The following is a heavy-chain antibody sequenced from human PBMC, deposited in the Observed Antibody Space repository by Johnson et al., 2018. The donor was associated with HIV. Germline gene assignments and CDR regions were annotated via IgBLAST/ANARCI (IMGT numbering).Heavy chain of an antibody. D-gene: IGHD2-2*01. V-gene: IGHV3-11*04. J-gene: IGHJ3*02. CDR1: GFTFSDYY. CDR3: ASLRVVPTTTLHDAFDI. CDR2: ISSSGSTI. Sequence: QVQLVESGGGLVQPGGSLRLSCAASGFTFSDYYMSWIRQAPGKGLEWVSYISSSGSTIYYADSVKGRFTISRDNSKNTLFLHMNSLRTEDTAVYYCASLRVVPTTTLHDAFDIWGQGTMVTVSS.